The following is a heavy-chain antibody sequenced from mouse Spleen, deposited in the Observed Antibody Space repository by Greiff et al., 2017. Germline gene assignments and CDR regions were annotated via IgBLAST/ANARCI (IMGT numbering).Heavy chain of an antibody. D-gene: IGHD1-1*01. CDR3: ARRRGLREDYAMDY. V-gene: IGHV5-9*04. CDR2: ISSGGGNT. Sequence: EVQLVESGGGLVKPGGSLKLSCAASGFTFSSYTMSWVRQTPAKRLEWVATISSGGGNTYYPDSVKGRFTISRDNARNTLYLQMSSLRSEDTAMYYCARRRGLREDYAMDYWGQGTSVTVSS. J-gene: IGHJ4*01. CDR1: GFTFSSYT.